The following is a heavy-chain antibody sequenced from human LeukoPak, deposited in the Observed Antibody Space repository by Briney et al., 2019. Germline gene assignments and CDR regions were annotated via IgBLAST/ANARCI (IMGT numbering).Heavy chain of an antibody. CDR1: GFTFSTYA. CDR3: VQLGYCSGGSCYSRDYYYYMDV. CDR2: IRYDGSNK. D-gene: IGHD2-15*01. J-gene: IGHJ6*03. V-gene: IGHV3-30*02. Sequence: GGSLRLSCAASGFTFSTYAMTWVRQAPGKGLEWVAFIRYDGSNKYYADSVKGRFTISRDNSKNTLYLQMNSLRAEDTAVYYCVQLGYCSGGSCYSRDYYYYMDVWGKGTTVTVSS.